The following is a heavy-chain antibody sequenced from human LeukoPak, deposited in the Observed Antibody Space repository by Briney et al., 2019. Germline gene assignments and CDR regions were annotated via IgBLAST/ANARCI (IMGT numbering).Heavy chain of an antibody. CDR3: ARAVAGPYYFDY. CDR2: ISWNSGSI. V-gene: IGHV3-9*01. Sequence: GGSLRLSWAASGFTFDDYAMHWVRQAPGKGLEWVSGISWNSGSIGYADSVKGRFTISRDNAKNSLYLQMNSLRAEDTALYYCARAVAGPYYFDYWGQGTLVTVSS. CDR1: GFTFDDYA. J-gene: IGHJ4*02. D-gene: IGHD6-19*01.